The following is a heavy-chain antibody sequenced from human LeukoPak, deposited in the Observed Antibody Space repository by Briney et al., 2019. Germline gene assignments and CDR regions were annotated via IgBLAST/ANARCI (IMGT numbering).Heavy chain of an antibody. CDR1: GYTFTSYD. V-gene: IGHV1-8*01. CDR2: MNPNSGNT. Sequence: GASVKVSCKASGYTFTSYDINWVRQATGQGLEWMGWMNPNSGNTGYAQKFQGRVTMTRNTSISTAYMELSSLRSEDTAVYYCARWGYRAAAAAFDYWGQGTLVTVSS. CDR3: ARWGYRAAAAAFDY. J-gene: IGHJ4*02. D-gene: IGHD6-13*01.